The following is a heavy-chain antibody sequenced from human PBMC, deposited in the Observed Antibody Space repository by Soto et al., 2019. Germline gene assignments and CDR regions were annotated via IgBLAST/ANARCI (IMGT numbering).Heavy chain of an antibody. CDR3: ARGQGSGSYYSPDDY. D-gene: IGHD3-10*01. CDR2: IYPGDSDT. CDR1: GYSFTSYW. Sequence: ESLKISCKGSGYSFTSYWIGWVRQMPGKGLEWMGIIYPGDSDTRYSPSFQGQVTISADNSKNTLYLQMNSLRAEDTAVYYCARGQGSGSYYSPDDYWGQGTLVTVSS. V-gene: IGHV5-51*01. J-gene: IGHJ4*02.